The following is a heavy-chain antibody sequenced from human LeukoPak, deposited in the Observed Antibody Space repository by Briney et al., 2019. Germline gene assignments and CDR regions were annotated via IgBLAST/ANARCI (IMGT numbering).Heavy chain of an antibody. Sequence: ASVKVSCKASGYTFTGYYMHWVRQAPGQGLEWMGWINPNSGGTNYAQKFQGRVTMTRDTSISTAYMELSRLRSDDTAVYYCARVVVDCSGGSCYSETHFDPWGQGTLVTVSS. CDR2: INPNSGGT. J-gene: IGHJ5*02. CDR3: ARVVVDCSGGSCYSETHFDP. D-gene: IGHD2-15*01. CDR1: GYTFTGYY. V-gene: IGHV1-2*02.